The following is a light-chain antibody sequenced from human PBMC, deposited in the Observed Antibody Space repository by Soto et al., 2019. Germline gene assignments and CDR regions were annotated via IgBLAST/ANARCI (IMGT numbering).Light chain of an antibody. CDR1: QSVSTD. J-gene: IGKJ1*01. CDR2: GAS. Sequence: IVMTQSPATLSVSLGERATLSCRASQSVSTDLAWYQQKPGQAPRLLIFGASTRATGIPARFSGSGSGTEFILTISSLEPEDFAFYYCQQRSNWPRTFGQGTKVEIK. V-gene: IGKV3-11*01. CDR3: QQRSNWPRT.